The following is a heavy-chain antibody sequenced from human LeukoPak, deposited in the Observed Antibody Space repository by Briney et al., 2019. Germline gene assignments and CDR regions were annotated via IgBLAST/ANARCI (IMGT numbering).Heavy chain of an antibody. CDR3: ARGRPMTGEGFDY. D-gene: IGHD3-16*01. V-gene: IGHV5-51*01. J-gene: IGHJ4*02. CDR2: IYPSDSET. CDR1: GNSFTDYW. Sequence: GESLKISCKGSGNSFTDYWIGWVRQMPGKGLEWMGIIYPSDSETRYSPSFQGQVTISADKSINTAYVQWSSLKASDTAIYYCARGRPMTGEGFDYWGQGALVTVSS.